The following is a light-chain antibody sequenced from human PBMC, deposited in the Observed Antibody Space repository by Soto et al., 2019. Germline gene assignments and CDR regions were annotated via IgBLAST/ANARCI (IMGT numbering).Light chain of an antibody. CDR1: QGIKNNY. V-gene: IGKV3-20*01. J-gene: IGKJ1*01. CDR3: QHQGT. CDR2: GAS. Sequence: IVLTQSPGTLSLSPGGTATLYCRATQGIKNNYLAWYQLKAGQAPRLLISGASGRATGIPDRFSGSGSGTDFTLTINRLEPEDFAVYYCQHQGTFDQGTKVEIK.